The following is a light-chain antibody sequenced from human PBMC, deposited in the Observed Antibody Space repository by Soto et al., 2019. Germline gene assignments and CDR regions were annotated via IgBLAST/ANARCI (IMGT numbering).Light chain of an antibody. CDR1: QSVSSN. V-gene: IGKV3-15*01. CDR2: GAS. J-gene: IGKJ5*01. CDR3: QQYSNWPPIT. Sequence: EIVVTLSAATLSVSQGERATLYCRASQSVSSNLAWYQQKPGQALRLLIYGASTRSTGIPARFSGSGSGTEFTLTITSLQSEDFAVYYCQQYSNWPPITFGQGTRLEI.